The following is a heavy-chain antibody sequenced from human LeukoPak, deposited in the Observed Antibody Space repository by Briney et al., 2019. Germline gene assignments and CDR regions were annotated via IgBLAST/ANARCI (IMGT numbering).Heavy chain of an antibody. D-gene: IGHD1-26*01. CDR2: IRASGGST. Sequence: QPGGSLRLSCAASGFTFNSYGTSWARQAPGKGLEWVSAIRASGGSTYYADSVKGRFTISRDNSKNTLYLQMNGLSADDTAVYYCAGAATDYYYYMDVWGKGTTVTISS. J-gene: IGHJ6*03. CDR1: GFTFNSYG. V-gene: IGHV3-23*01. CDR3: AGAATDYYYYMDV.